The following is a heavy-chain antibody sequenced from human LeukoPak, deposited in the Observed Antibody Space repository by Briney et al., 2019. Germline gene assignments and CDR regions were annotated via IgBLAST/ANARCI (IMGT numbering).Heavy chain of an antibody. J-gene: IGHJ4*02. CDR3: ARVHYNTAMKDIDY. V-gene: IGHV3-48*03. D-gene: IGHD5-18*01. CDR2: ISSSGSNI. Sequence: PGGCLRLSCAASGFTFSSYEMHWVRQAPGKALEWVSYISSSGSNIYYADSVKGRFTISRDNGKNSLYLQMNSLRAEDTAVYYCARVHYNTAMKDIDYWGQGTLVTVS. CDR1: GFTFSSYE.